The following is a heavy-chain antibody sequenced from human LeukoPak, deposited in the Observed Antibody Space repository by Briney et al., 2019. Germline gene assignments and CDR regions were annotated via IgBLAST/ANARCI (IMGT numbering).Heavy chain of an antibody. CDR3: ATPEGAFDI. D-gene: IGHD1-14*01. Sequence: GGSLRLSCAASGFTFNSYGMHWVRQAPGKGLEWVAVIWYDGSNKYYADSVKGRFTISRDNSKNTLYLQMNSLRAEDTAVYYCATPEGAFDIWGQGTMVTVSS. J-gene: IGHJ3*02. CDR1: GFTFNSYG. CDR2: IWYDGSNK. V-gene: IGHV3-33*01.